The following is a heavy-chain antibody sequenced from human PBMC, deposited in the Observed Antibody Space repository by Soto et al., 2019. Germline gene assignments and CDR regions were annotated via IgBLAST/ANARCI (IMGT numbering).Heavy chain of an antibody. D-gene: IGHD5-18*01. Sequence: EVQLLESGGGLVQPGGSLRLSCAASGFTFSSYAMSWVRQAPGKGLEWVSAISGSGGSTYYADSVKGRFTISRDNXXNTLYLQMNSLRAEDTAVYYCAKAPVYSYGYPFDYWGQGTLVTVSS. J-gene: IGHJ4*02. CDR2: ISGSGGST. V-gene: IGHV3-23*01. CDR1: GFTFSSYA. CDR3: AKAPVYSYGYPFDY.